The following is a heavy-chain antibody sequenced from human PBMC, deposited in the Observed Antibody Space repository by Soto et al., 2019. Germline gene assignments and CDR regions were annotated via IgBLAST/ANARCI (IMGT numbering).Heavy chain of an antibody. CDR3: ASAGDHVGDAFER. CDR2: ISSSSSYI. Sequence: GGSLRLSCAASGFTFSSYSMNWVRQAPGKGLEWVSSISSSSSYIYYADSVKGRFTISRDNAKNSLYLQMNSLRAEDTAVYYWASAGDHVGDAFERWGHGTMVTV. V-gene: IGHV3-21*01. CDR1: GFTFSSYS. J-gene: IGHJ3*02. D-gene: IGHD2-21*02.